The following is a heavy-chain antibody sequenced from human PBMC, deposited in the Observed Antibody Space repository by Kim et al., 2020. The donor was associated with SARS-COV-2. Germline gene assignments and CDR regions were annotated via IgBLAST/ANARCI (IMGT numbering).Heavy chain of an antibody. D-gene: IGHD2-21*01. CDR2: IYNNGTT. V-gene: IGHV3-53*01. Sequence: GGSLRLSCAASGFTVSTNYLTWVRQAPGKGLEWVSVIYNNGTTYYADSVKGRFTISRDSSKNTMYLQMNSLRAEDTAVYFCARDCCRSNWYSHWGQGTLVTVSS. CDR3: ARDCCRSNWYSH. CDR1: GFTVSTNY. J-gene: IGHJ5*02.